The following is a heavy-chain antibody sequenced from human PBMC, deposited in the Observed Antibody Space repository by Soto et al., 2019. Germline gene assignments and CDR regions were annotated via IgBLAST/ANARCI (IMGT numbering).Heavy chain of an antibody. D-gene: IGHD6-6*01. J-gene: IGHJ6*02. CDR3: AADSSSPRRSYYYYGMDV. CDR1: GFTFTSSA. Sequence: GASVKVSCKASGFTFTSSAVQWVRQARGQRLEWIGWIVVGSGNTNYAQKFQERVTITRDMSTSTAYMELSSLRSEDTAVYYCAADSSSPRRSYYYYGMDVWGQGTTVTGLL. V-gene: IGHV1-58*01. CDR2: IVVGSGNT.